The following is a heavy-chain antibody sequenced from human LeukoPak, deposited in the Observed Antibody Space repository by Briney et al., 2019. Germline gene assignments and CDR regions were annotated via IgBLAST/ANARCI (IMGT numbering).Heavy chain of an antibody. CDR3: ARAVAGLIDY. J-gene: IGHJ4*02. V-gene: IGHV3-66*01. Sequence: GGSLGLSCAASGFTVSSNYMSWVRQAPGKGLEWVSVIYSGGSTYYADSVKGRFTISRDNSKNTLYLQMNSLRAEDTAVYYCARAVAGLIDYWGQGTLVTVSS. CDR1: GFTVSSNY. D-gene: IGHD6-19*01. CDR2: IYSGGST.